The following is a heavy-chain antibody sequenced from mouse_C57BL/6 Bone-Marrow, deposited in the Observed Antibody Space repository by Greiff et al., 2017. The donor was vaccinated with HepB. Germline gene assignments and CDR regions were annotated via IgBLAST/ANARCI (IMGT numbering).Heavy chain of an antibody. Sequence: VMLVESGPGLVQPSQSLSITCTVSGFSLTSYGIHWVRQSPGKGLEWLGVIWSGGSTDYNAAFISRLSISKDNSKSQVFFKMNSLQADGTAIYYCASPQNYGSSSWFAYWGQGTLVTVSA. CDR1: GFSLTSYG. D-gene: IGHD1-1*01. V-gene: IGHV2-2*01. CDR2: IWSGGST. J-gene: IGHJ3*01. CDR3: ASPQNYGSSSWFAY.